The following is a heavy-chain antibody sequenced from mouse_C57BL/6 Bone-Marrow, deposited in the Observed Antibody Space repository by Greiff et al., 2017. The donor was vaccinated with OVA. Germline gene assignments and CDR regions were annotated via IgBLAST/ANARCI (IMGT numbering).Heavy chain of an antibody. Sequence: EVQGVESGGGLVQPKGSLKLSCAASGFSFNTYAMNWVRQAPGKGWEWVARIRSQSNNYATYYADSVKDRFTISRDDSESMLYLQMNNLKTEDTAMYYCVRQRGFAYWGQGTLVTVSA. CDR3: VRQRGFAY. CDR2: IRSQSNNYAT. CDR1: GFSFNTYA. V-gene: IGHV10-1*01. J-gene: IGHJ3*01.